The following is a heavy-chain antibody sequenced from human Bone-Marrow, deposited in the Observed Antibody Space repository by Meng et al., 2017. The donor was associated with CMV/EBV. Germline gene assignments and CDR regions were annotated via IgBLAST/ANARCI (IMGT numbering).Heavy chain of an antibody. V-gene: IGHV3-7*01. Sequence: GESLKISCAASGFTFNTYWMSWVRQAPGKGLEWVANIKQDGSEHYYVDSVKGRFTISRDNAKNSLSLQMNSLRAEDTAVYYCARVVPPPWIVGGTGSVGAFDMWGQGTMVTVSS. CDR2: IKQDGSEH. CDR1: GFTFNTYW. J-gene: IGHJ3*02. CDR3: ARVVPPPWIVGGTGSVGAFDM. D-gene: IGHD1-26*01.